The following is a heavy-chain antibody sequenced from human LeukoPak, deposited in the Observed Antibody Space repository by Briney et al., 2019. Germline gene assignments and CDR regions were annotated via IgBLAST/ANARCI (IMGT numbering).Heavy chain of an antibody. CDR1: GFTFDDYA. J-gene: IGHJ6*02. Sequence: PGGSLRLSCAASGFTFDDYAMHWVRQAPGKGLEWVSGISWNSGSIGYADSVKGRFTISRDNSKNTLYLQMNSLRVEDTAVYFCASGYCSSTSCYVHYYGMDVWGQGTTVTVSS. CDR2: ISWNSGSI. D-gene: IGHD2-2*03. CDR3: ASGYCSSTSCYVHYYGMDV. V-gene: IGHV3-9*01.